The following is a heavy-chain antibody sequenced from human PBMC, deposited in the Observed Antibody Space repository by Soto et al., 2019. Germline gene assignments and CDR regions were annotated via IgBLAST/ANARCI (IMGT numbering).Heavy chain of an antibody. CDR2: IYYSAST. CDR3: ASTSYGYAFYDS. CDR1: GGSISSGDYY. D-gene: IGHD5-18*01. V-gene: IGHV4-30-4*01. Sequence: QVQLQESGPGLVKPSQTLSLTCTVSGGSISSGDYYWSWIRQPPGKGLEWIGYIYYSASTYYNPSPTGRVTTSVDSSTIQFSQTLRSVSAADTAVYYCASTSYGYAFYDSWGQGTLVTVSS. J-gene: IGHJ4*02.